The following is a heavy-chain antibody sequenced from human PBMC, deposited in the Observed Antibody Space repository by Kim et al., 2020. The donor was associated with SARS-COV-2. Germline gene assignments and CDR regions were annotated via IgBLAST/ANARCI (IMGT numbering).Heavy chain of an antibody. CDR2: IYPGDSDA. CDR1: GYTFTNYW. J-gene: IGHJ3*02. D-gene: IGHD6-19*01. V-gene: IGHV5-51*01. CDR3: ARDDSGWERAFDI. Sequence: GESLKISCKASGYTFTNYWIGWVRQMPGKGLEWMGIIYPGDSDARYSPSFRGQVTISVDKSITTAYLQWTSLKASDTAMYYCARDDSGWERAFDIWGQGTMVTVSS.